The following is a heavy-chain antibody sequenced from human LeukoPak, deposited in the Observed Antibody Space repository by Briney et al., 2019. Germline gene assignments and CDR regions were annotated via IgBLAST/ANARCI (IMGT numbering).Heavy chain of an antibody. J-gene: IGHJ6*02. Sequence: PGGSLRLSCAASGFTFSSYEMNWVRQAPGKGLEWVSYISSSGSTIYYGDSVKGRFTISRDNAKNSLYLQMNSLRAEDTAVYYCARDLGYSSSWYYYYGMDVWGQGTTVTVSS. D-gene: IGHD6-13*01. CDR2: ISSSGSTI. CDR1: GFTFSSYE. V-gene: IGHV3-48*03. CDR3: ARDLGYSSSWYYYYGMDV.